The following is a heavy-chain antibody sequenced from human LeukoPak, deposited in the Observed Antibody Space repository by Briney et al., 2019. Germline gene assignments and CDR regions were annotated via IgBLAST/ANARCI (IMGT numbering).Heavy chain of an antibody. V-gene: IGHV3-7*01. CDR3: ARSLFSARQSPFDD. CDR1: GFTFSSYF. CDR2: IKQDESEK. J-gene: IGHJ4*02. Sequence: GGSLRLSCAASGFTFSSYFMGWVRQAPGKGLEWVANIKQDESEKYFVDSVKGRFTISRDNARNSLYLQMNSLRAEDTAVYYCARSLFSARQSPFDDWGQGTLVTVSS. D-gene: IGHD2-21*01.